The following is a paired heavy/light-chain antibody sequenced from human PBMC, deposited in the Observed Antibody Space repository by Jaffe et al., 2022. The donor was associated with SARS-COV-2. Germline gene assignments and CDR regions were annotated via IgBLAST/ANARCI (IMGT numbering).Heavy chain of an antibody. CDR3: ARDRKSIEFDY. CDR2: INTNTGNP. Sequence: QVQLAQSGSELKKPGASVKVSCKASGYNFGSHSINWVRQAPGQGLEWMGWINTNTGNPTYAQGFAGRFVFSLDTSVSTTYLQISSLETEDTAVYYCARDRKSIEFDYWGQGTLVTVSS. J-gene: IGHJ4*02. V-gene: IGHV7-4-1*02. CDR1: GYNFGSHS.
Light chain of an antibody. V-gene: IGLV1-51*01. CDR1: SSNIGNNY. CDR3: GIWDSSLSAGV. Sequence: QSVLTQPPSVSAAPGQKVTISCSGSSSNIGNNYISWYQQLPGTAPKLLIYDNSKRPSGIPDRFSGSKSGTSATLGITGLQTGDEADYYCGIWDSSLSAGVFGGGTKLTVL. J-gene: IGLJ2*01. CDR2: DNS.